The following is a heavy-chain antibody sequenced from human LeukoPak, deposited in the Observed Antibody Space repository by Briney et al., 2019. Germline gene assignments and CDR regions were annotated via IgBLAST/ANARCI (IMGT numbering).Heavy chain of an antibody. Sequence: GSLRLSCTASGFTFGDYGMSWVRQAPGKGLEWIGEINHSGNTNYNPSLKSRVTISVDTSKNQFSLKLSSVTAADTAVYYCARGLGDSSGYNWFDPWGQGTLVTVSS. D-gene: IGHD3-22*01. V-gene: IGHV4-34*01. CDR3: ARGLGDSSGYNWFDP. J-gene: IGHJ5*02. CDR1: GFTFGDYG. CDR2: INHSGNT.